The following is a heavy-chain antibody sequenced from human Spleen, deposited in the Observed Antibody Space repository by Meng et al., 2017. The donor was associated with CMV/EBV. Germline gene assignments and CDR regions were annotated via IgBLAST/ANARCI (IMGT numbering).Heavy chain of an antibody. J-gene: IGHJ3*02. D-gene: IGHD3-3*01. Sequence: ASVKVSCKASGYTFSNYGISWVRQAPGQGLEWMGWIGAYNGDTNYAQKYQGRVTMTTDTSTSTAYMELRSLRSDDTALYYCAKGGRVTVFGVVHDTFDIWGQGTMVTVSS. CDR3: AKGGRVTVFGVVHDTFDI. V-gene: IGHV1-18*01. CDR1: GYTFSNYG. CDR2: IGAYNGDT.